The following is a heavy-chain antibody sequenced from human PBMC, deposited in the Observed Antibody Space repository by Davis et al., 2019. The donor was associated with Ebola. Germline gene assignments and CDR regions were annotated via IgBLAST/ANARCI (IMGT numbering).Heavy chain of an antibody. Sequence: GGSLRLSCAASGFTFSSYAMSWVRQAPGKGLEWVSSISSSSSYIYYADSVKGRFTISRDNAKNSLYLQMNSLRAEDTAVYYCARDSYDILTGYYFDYWGQGTLVTVSS. CDR1: GFTFSSYA. CDR2: ISSSSSYI. V-gene: IGHV3-21*01. CDR3: ARDSYDILTGYYFDY. D-gene: IGHD3-9*01. J-gene: IGHJ4*02.